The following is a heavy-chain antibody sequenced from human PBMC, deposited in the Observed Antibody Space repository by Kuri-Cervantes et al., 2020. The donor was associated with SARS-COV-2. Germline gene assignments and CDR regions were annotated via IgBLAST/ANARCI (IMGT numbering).Heavy chain of an antibody. Sequence: ASVKVSCKASGYTFTSYYMHWVRQAPAQGLEWMGIINPSGGSTSYAQKSQGTVNMIRDTATSTVYMELSSLRSEDTAVYYRARAGRSGTYPDFWGQGTLVTVSS. D-gene: IGHD1-26*01. V-gene: IGHV1-46*01. CDR1: GYTFTSYY. J-gene: IGHJ4*02. CDR3: ARAGRSGTYPDF. CDR2: INPSGGST.